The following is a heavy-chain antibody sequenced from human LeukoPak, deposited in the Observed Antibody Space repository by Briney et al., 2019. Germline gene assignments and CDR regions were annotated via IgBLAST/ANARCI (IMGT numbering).Heavy chain of an antibody. D-gene: IGHD4-17*01. CDR2: IKQDGSEN. J-gene: IGHJ4*02. Sequence: GGSLRLSCAVSGFTFNRHWMAWVRQAPGKGLEWVATIKQDGSENYYVESVKGRFTIVRDDGKNSVYLQMNSLRVEDTALYYCVRGPHYGAYADYFDYWGQGALVTVSS. CDR3: VRGPHYGAYADYFDY. CDR1: GFTFNRHW. V-gene: IGHV3-7*01.